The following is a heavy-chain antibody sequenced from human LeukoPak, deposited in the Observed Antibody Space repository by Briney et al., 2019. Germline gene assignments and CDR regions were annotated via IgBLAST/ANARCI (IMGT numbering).Heavy chain of an antibody. CDR2: ISGSSNDK. Sequence: GGSLRLSCLASGFTLSRYSMKWVRQAPGKGLEWVSSISGSSNDKHYIDSVKGRFTISRDNAKNSLFLQMNSLRAEDTAVYYCVRAEGSSGSSEYFQHWGQGTLVTVSS. CDR3: VRAEGSSGSSEYFQH. J-gene: IGHJ1*01. D-gene: IGHD5-12*01. V-gene: IGHV3-21*01. CDR1: GFTLSRYS.